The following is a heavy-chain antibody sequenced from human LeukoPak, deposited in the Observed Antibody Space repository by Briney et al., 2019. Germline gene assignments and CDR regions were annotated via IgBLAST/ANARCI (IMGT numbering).Heavy chain of an antibody. CDR3: ARDPYSGAYYEGYYYYYMDV. Sequence: GGSLRLSCAASGFTFESYAMYWVRQAPGKGLEYVSAISSNGDSTYYGNSVKGRFTISRDNSKNTLYLQMGSLRAEDMAVYYCARDPYSGAYYEGYYYYYMDVWGKGTTVTVSS. CDR2: ISSNGDST. V-gene: IGHV3-64*01. J-gene: IGHJ6*03. D-gene: IGHD1-26*01. CDR1: GFTFESYA.